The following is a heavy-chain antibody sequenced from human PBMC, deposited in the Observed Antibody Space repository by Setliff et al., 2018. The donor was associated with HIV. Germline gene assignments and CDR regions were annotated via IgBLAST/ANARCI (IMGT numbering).Heavy chain of an antibody. CDR2: IYTSGST. Sequence: ASETLSLTCTVSGGSISSYYWSWIRQPAGKGLEWIGRIYTSGSTNYNPSLKSRVTMSVDTSKNQFSLKLSSVTAADTAVYYCARDAGPHYGSGPPLEYWGQGILVTVSS. CDR3: ARDAGPHYGSGPPLEY. D-gene: IGHD3-10*01. J-gene: IGHJ4*02. CDR1: GGSISSYY. V-gene: IGHV4-4*07.